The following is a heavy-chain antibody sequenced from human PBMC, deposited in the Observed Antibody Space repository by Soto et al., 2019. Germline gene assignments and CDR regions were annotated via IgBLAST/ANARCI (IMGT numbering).Heavy chain of an antibody. Sequence: PGGSLRLSCAASGFTFSSYDMHWVRQATGKGLEWFSAIGTAGDTYYPGSVKGRFTISRENAKNSLYLQMNSLRAGDTAVYYCARGPTEYCSGGSCYRDGAFDIWGQGTMVTVPS. CDR3: ARGPTEYCSGGSCYRDGAFDI. D-gene: IGHD2-15*01. V-gene: IGHV3-13*01. CDR2: IGTAGDT. CDR1: GFTFSSYD. J-gene: IGHJ3*02.